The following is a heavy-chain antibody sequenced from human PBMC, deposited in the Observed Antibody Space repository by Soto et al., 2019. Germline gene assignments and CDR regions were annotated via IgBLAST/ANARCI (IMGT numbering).Heavy chain of an antibody. CDR1: GYMFTTYG. J-gene: IGHJ4*02. Sequence: QVQLMQSGGEVKMPGASVEVSCKTSGYMFTTYGMSWVRQAPGQGLEWMAWISAYNGNKKYGQKFEGRSPMTTDTATSTVSMELRDLTSDDTAIYYCARTGGGMAARPLEYWGQGTLVIVSS. V-gene: IGHV1-18*01. CDR3: ARTGGGMAARPLEY. D-gene: IGHD6-6*01. CDR2: ISAYNGNK.